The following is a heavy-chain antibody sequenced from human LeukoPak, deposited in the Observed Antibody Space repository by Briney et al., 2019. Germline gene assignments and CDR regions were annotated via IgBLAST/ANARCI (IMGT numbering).Heavy chain of an antibody. CDR2: IYHSGST. Sequence: SETLSLTCTVSGVSISGYYWSWLRQPPGKGLEWIGYIYHSGSTNYNPSLKRRVSISVDTSKNQFSLKLSSVTAADTAVYYCARPQEGSYRSRYFDLWGRGTLVTVSS. D-gene: IGHD3-16*02. V-gene: IGHV4-59*08. CDR3: ARPQEGSYRSRYFDL. CDR1: GVSISGYY. J-gene: IGHJ2*01.